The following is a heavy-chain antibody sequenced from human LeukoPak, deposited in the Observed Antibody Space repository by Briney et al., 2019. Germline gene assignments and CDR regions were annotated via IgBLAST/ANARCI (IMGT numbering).Heavy chain of an antibody. J-gene: IGHJ4*02. Sequence: PGGSLRLSCAASGLIFNNYWMNWVRQAPGKGLEWVANINPDGSQKYYVDSVKGRFTISRDNAKSPLFLQMNNLRAEETAVYYCLTGGGYWGQGTLVTVSS. CDR1: GLIFNNYW. V-gene: IGHV3-7*01. D-gene: IGHD1-14*01. CDR3: LTGGGY. CDR2: INPDGSQK.